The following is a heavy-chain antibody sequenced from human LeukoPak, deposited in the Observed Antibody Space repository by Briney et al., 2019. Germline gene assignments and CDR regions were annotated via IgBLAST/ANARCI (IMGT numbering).Heavy chain of an antibody. CDR1: GDSVNSADYY. Sequence: PSETLSLTCIVSGDSVNSADYYWSWIRQPPGKGLEWIAYIFYSGITYYSPSLKSRVNISVDTSKNLFSLSLTSVTAADTAVYYCARVEESVSGNYGARHFHHWGQGTLVSVSS. V-gene: IGHV4-30-4*01. CDR2: IFYSGIT. D-gene: IGHD4-11*01. J-gene: IGHJ1*01. CDR3: ARVEESVSGNYGARHFHH.